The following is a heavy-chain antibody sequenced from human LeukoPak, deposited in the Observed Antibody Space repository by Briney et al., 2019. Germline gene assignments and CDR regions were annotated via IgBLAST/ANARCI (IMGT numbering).Heavy chain of an antibody. Sequence: SGGSLRLSCAASGFTFSSYGMHWVRQAPGKWLEWVAVISYHGTDQFYADSVKGRFTVSRDNSKNTLYLQMNSLRAEDSAVYFCAKDRGAGAWVLYFDYWGQGTLVTVSS. V-gene: IGHV3-30*18. J-gene: IGHJ4*02. CDR3: AKDRGAGAWVLYFDY. D-gene: IGHD3-10*01. CDR2: ISYHGTDQ. CDR1: GFTFSSYG.